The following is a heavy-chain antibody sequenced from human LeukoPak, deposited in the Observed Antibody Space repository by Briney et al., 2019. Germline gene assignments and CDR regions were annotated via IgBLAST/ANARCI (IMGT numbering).Heavy chain of an antibody. CDR2: ISGSGGST. Sequence: GGSLRLSCAASGFTFSSYAMSWVRQAPGKGLEWVSAISGSGGSTYYADSVKGRFTISRENAKNSLYLQMNSLRAGDTAVYYCARGGYYYGMDVWGQGTTVTVSS. V-gene: IGHV3-23*01. CDR1: GFTFSSYA. J-gene: IGHJ6*02. CDR3: ARGGYYYGMDV.